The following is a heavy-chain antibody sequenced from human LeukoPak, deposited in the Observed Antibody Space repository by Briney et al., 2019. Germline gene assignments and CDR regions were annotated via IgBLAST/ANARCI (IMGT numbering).Heavy chain of an antibody. J-gene: IGHJ4*02. V-gene: IGHV3-23*01. Sequence: PGGSLRLSCAASGFTFSSYAMSWVRQAPGKGLEGVSAISCSGGSTYYADSVKGRFTISRDNSKNTLYLQMNSLRAEDTAVYYCAKDGGVAVANIDYWGQGTLVTVSS. CDR1: GFTFSSYA. D-gene: IGHD6-19*01. CDR3: AKDGGVAVANIDY. CDR2: ISCSGGST.